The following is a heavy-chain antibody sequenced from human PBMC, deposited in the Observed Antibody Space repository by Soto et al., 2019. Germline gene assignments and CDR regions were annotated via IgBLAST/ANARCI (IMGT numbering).Heavy chain of an antibody. CDR3: ARGLYDILTGYYDY. Sequence: GASVKVSCKASGYTFTSYDINWVRQATGQGLEWMGWMNPNSGNTGYAQKFQGRVTMTRNTSISIAYMELSSLRSDDTAVYYCARGLYDILTGYYDYWGQGTLVTVSS. CDR2: MNPNSGNT. D-gene: IGHD3-9*01. CDR1: GYTFTSYD. V-gene: IGHV1-8*01. J-gene: IGHJ4*02.